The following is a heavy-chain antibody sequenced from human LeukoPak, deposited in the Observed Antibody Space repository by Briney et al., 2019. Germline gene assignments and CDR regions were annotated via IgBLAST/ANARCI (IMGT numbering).Heavy chain of an antibody. CDR2: INHSGST. CDR1: GGSFSGYY. CDR3: ARHRTGGLYGY. Sequence: SETLSLTCAVYGGSFSGYYWTWIRQSPGKGLEWIGEINHSGSTNYNPSLKSRVTISVDTSKNQFSLKLSSVTAADTAVYYCARHRTGGLYGYWGQGTLVTVSS. D-gene: IGHD2-15*01. J-gene: IGHJ4*02. V-gene: IGHV4-34*01.